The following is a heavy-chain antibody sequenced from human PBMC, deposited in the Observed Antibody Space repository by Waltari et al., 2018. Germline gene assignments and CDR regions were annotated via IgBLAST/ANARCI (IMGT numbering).Heavy chain of an antibody. CDR3: AGSYDMTNYYDAYYFDL. Sequence: EVQPVGSGGGWVGPAWYVRLSRVASVCTFFGYVCRCVRQAPGKGLEWVSTISASGFSTDFADSVKGRFTISRDNAKNTLYLQMNTLRVEDTAVYYCAGSYDMTNYYDAYYFDLWGRGTPVTVSS. V-gene: IGHV3-23*04. J-gene: IGHJ2*01. CDR2: ISASGFST. D-gene: IGHD3-22*01. CDR1: VCTFFGYV.